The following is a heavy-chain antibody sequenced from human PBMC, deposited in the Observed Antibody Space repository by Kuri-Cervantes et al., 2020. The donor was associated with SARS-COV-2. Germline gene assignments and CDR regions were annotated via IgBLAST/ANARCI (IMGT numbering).Heavy chain of an antibody. J-gene: IGHJ5*02. Sequence: GSLRLSCTVSGGSISSHYWSWIRQAPGKGLEWIGYIYYSGSTNYNPSLKSRVTISVDTSKNHFSLKLSSVTAADTAVYYCAREADYYDSSGYQVDWFDPWGQGTLVTVSS. CDR2: IYYSGST. D-gene: IGHD3-22*01. V-gene: IGHV4-59*11. CDR1: GGSISSHY. CDR3: AREADYYDSSGYQVDWFDP.